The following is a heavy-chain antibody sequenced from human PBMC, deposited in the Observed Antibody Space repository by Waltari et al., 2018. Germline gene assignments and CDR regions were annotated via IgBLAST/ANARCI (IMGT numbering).Heavy chain of an antibody. CDR3: ARETPNYYDSSGPDY. CDR2: IYHSGST. Sequence: QVQLQESGPGLVKPSATLSLTCAVSGYSISSGYSWGWIRQPPGKGLEWIGSIYHSGSTYYNPSLKSRVTISVDTSKNQFSLKLSSVTAADTAVYYCARETPNYYDSSGPDYWGQGTLVTVSS. D-gene: IGHD3-22*01. J-gene: IGHJ4*02. V-gene: IGHV4-38-2*02. CDR1: GYSISSGYS.